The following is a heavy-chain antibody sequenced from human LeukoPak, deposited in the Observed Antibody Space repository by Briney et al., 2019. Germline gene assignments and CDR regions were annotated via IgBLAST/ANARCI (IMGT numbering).Heavy chain of an antibody. D-gene: IGHD3-9*01. CDR3: VRHSGYYSP. CDR1: GFTFSTST. Sequence: GGSLRLSCSASGFTFSTSTMHWVRQSPGKGLEYVSAITSNGDNTYYADSVKGRFTISRDNSKTTVYLQMSSLRPEDTAVYYCVRHSGYYSPWGQGTLVTVSS. J-gene: IGHJ5*02. V-gene: IGHV3-64D*06. CDR2: ITSNGDNT.